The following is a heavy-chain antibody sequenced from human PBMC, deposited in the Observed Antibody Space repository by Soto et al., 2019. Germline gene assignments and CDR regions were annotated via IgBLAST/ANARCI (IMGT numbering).Heavy chain of an antibody. V-gene: IGHV1-3*01. CDR2: INAGNGNT. CDR1: GYTFTSYA. D-gene: IGHD3-10*01. Sequence: ASVKVSCKASGYTFTSYAMHWVRQAPGQRIEWMGWINAGNGNTKYSQKFQGRVTITRDTSASTAYMELSSLRSEDTAVYYCARENPVEMVRGVIITMYNWFDPWRQGTLVTVSS. J-gene: IGHJ5*02. CDR3: ARENPVEMVRGVIITMYNWFDP.